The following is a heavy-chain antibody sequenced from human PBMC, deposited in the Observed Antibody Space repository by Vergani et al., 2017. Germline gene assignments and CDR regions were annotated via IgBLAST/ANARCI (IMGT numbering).Heavy chain of an antibody. J-gene: IGHJ4*02. CDR3: ARDGRIDAEGTELDY. CDR2: IRYDGTNK. Sequence: QVQLEESGGGVVQPGRSLRLSCAASGFAFSNYGMHWVRQAPGKGLEWVAFIRYDGTNKYYSDSVTGRFTISRDNAKNMMYLQLNSLRDEDTAVYYCARDGRIDAEGTELDYWGQGTLVTVSS. V-gene: IGHV3-33*01. D-gene: IGHD1-14*01. CDR1: GFAFSNYG.